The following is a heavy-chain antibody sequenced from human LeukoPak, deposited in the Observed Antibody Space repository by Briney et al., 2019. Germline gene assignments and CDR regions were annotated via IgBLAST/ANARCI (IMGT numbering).Heavy chain of an antibody. CDR1: GFTVSSNC. CDR3: ATETGSSALAFDY. J-gene: IGHJ4*02. V-gene: IGHV3-53*01. D-gene: IGHD3-10*01. Sequence: GGSLRLSCAGSGFTVSSNCISWVRQAPGKGLEWVSVIYSGGNTYYADSVKGLFTISRDNSKNTVYLQMNSLRVEDTAVYYCATETGSSALAFDYWGQGTLVTVSS. CDR2: IYSGGNT.